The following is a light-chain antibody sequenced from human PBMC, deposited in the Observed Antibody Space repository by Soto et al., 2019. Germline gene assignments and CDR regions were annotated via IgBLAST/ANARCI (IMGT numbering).Light chain of an antibody. Sequence: QSVLTQPPSASGSPGQSVTISCTGTSSDVGGYNFVSWFQQNPGKAPKLMIYEVNKRPSGVPDRFSGSKFGNTASLTVSGLQAEDEADYYCSSYAGSNNFVVFGGGTKVTVL. V-gene: IGLV2-8*01. CDR1: SSDVGGYNF. CDR3: SSYAGSNNFVV. CDR2: EVN. J-gene: IGLJ2*01.